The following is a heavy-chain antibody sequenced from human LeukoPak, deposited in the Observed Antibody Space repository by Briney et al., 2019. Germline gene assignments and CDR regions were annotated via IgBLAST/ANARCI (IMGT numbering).Heavy chain of an antibody. J-gene: IGHJ4*01. Sequence: GGSLRLFCAASGFTFSSYGMHWVRQAPGKGLEWVAVIWYDGSNKYYADSVKGRFTISRDNSKNTLYLQMNSLRAEDTAVYYCAKDHMGYDILTGYYTSTPDYWGQGTLVTVSS. V-gene: IGHV3-33*06. CDR2: IWYDGSNK. D-gene: IGHD3-9*01. CDR3: AKDHMGYDILTGYYTSTPDY. CDR1: GFTFSSYG.